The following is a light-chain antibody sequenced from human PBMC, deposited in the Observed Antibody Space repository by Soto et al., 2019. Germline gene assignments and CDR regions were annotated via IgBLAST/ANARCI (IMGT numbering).Light chain of an antibody. J-gene: IGLJ3*02. Sequence: QYVLTQPASVSGSPGQSITISCTGTSSDVGPYNLVSWYQHHPGKVPQLIIYETTKRPSGVSNRFSGSKSGNTASLTISGLQAEDEAHYHCCSYTGDDTVMFAGGTKLTVL. CDR3: CSYTGDDTVM. V-gene: IGLV2-23*01. CDR1: SSDVGPYNL. CDR2: ETT.